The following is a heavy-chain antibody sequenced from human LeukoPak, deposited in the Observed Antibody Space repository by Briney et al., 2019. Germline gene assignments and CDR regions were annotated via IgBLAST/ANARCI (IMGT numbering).Heavy chain of an antibody. V-gene: IGHV5-51*01. Sequence: GESLKISCKGFGNSFTNYWIGWVRQMPGKGREWMGIIYPGGSVIHYSPSFHGQVTISADTSISTAYLQWTSLKASDSAMYYCACRRYSDTWSDPWGQGTLVTVSS. CDR1: GNSFTNYW. CDR2: IYPGGSVI. J-gene: IGHJ5*02. CDR3: ACRRYSDTWSDP. D-gene: IGHD6-13*01.